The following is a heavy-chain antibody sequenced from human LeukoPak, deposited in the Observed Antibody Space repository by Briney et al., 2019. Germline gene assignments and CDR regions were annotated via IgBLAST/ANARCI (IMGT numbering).Heavy chain of an antibody. D-gene: IGHD1-26*01. V-gene: IGHV1-46*01. Sequence: ASVKVSCKASGYTFSTYYMHWVRQAPGQGLEWMGIINPSGTDSNYAQKFQGRVTMTRDMSTSTVNMELSILRSEDTAVYYCARHFWELLEGDYWGQGTLVTVSS. CDR2: INPSGTDS. CDR1: GYTFSTYY. CDR3: ARHFWELLEGDY. J-gene: IGHJ4*02.